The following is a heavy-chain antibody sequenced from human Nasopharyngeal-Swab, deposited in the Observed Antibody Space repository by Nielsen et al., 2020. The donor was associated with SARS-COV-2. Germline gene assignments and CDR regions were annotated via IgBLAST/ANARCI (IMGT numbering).Heavy chain of an antibody. J-gene: IGHJ3*02. CDR2: IRYDGSNK. CDR1: GFTFSSYS. Sequence: GGSLRLSCAASGFTFSSYSMNWVRQAPGKGLVWVAFIRYDGSNKYYADSVKGRFTISRDNSKNTLYLQMNSLRAEDTAVYYCAKDGAYDTMIVVVIKGPAFDIWGQGTMVTVSS. V-gene: IGHV3-30*02. D-gene: IGHD3-22*01. CDR3: AKDGAYDTMIVVVIKGPAFDI.